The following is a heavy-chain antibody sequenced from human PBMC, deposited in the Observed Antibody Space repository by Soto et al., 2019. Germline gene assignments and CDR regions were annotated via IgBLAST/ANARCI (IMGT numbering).Heavy chain of an antibody. D-gene: IGHD3-3*01. Sequence: GGSLRLSCAASGFTFSSYWMHWVRQAPGKGLVWVSRINSDGSSTSYADSVKGRFTISRDNAKNTLYLQMNGLRAEDTAVYYCARVRRITIFGVVIIGAFDIWGQGTMVTVSS. CDR1: GFTFSSYW. V-gene: IGHV3-74*01. CDR3: ARVRRITIFGVVIIGAFDI. CDR2: INSDGSST. J-gene: IGHJ3*02.